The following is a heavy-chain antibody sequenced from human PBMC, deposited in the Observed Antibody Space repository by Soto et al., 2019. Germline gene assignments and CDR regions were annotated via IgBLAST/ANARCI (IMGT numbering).Heavy chain of an antibody. J-gene: IGHJ4*02. CDR2: IGGRGGST. CDR3: AKDTGRGGGSVFDY. D-gene: IGHD2-15*01. CDR1: GFTFSNSA. V-gene: IGHV3-23*01. Sequence: EVQLLESGGGLVQPGGSLRLSYAASGFTFSNSAMSWVRQAPGKGLEWVSAIGGRGGSTYYADSVKGRFTISRDDSKNTLYLQMSSLRAEDTALYYCAKDTGRGGGSVFDYWGQGTLVTVSS.